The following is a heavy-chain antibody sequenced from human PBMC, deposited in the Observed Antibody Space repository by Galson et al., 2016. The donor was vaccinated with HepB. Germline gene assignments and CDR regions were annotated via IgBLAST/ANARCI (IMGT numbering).Heavy chain of an antibody. Sequence: PALVKPTQTLALTCTFSGFSLNSSGVGVAWIRQPPGKALEWLAVVYWDGDRHYSPSLKTRVTITKHTSETQVVLTMTNMDPLDTATYFCARVLGPFDYWGQGIPVSVSS. J-gene: IGHJ4*02. D-gene: IGHD6-6*01. CDR1: GFSLNSSGVG. CDR3: ARVLGPFDY. CDR2: VYWDGDR. V-gene: IGHV2-5*02.